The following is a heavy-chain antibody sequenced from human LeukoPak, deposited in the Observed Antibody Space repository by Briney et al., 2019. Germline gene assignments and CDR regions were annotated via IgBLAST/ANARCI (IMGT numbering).Heavy chain of an antibody. CDR2: ISNSDGNT. Sequence: PGGSLRLSCAASGLTFSSYAMSWVRQAPGKGLEWVSTISNSDGNTYYADSVKGRFTISRDNSKNTLYLQMNSLTAEDTAIYYCAKATGTLGNWGQGTLVAVSS. CDR1: GLTFSSYA. CDR3: AKATGTLGN. D-gene: IGHD1-1*01. J-gene: IGHJ4*02. V-gene: IGHV3-23*01.